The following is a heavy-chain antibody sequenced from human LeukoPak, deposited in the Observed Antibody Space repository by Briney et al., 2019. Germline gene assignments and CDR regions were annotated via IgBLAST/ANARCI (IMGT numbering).Heavy chain of an antibody. CDR3: ARQNDFRLDY. V-gene: IGHV5-51*01. D-gene: IGHD3-3*01. J-gene: IGHJ4*02. CDR1: GSTFSSYW. CDR2: IYPGDSDT. Sequence: GASLKISCKGSGSTFSSYWIGWVRQMPGKGLEWMGIIYPGDSDTRYSPSLQGQVTISVDTSIGTSYLQWSSLKASDTAIYYCARQNDFRLDYWGQGTLVTVSS.